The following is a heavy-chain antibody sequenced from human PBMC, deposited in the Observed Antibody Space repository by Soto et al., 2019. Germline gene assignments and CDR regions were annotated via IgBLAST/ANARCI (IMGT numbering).Heavy chain of an antibody. D-gene: IGHD6-13*01. V-gene: IGHV3-9*01. CDR3: AKLARGGSSWSDY. CDR1: GFTFDDHT. J-gene: IGHJ4*02. Sequence: PGGSLRLSCEASGFTFDDHTMHWVRQAPGKGLECVSGISWNSGSIGYADSVKGRFTISRDNAKNSLYLQMNSLRVEDTALYYCAKLARGGSSWSDYWGQGILVTVYS. CDR2: ISWNSGSI.